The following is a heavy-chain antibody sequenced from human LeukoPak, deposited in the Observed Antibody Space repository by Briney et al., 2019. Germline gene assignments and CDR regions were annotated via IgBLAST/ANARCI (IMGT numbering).Heavy chain of an antibody. CDR2: IYYSGST. CDR1: GGSVSSGSYY. Sequence: SETLSLTCTVSGGSVSSGSYYWSWIRQPPGKGLEWIGYIYYSGSTNYNPSLKSRVTISVDTSKNQFSLKLSSVTAADTAVYYCARSPHFDFLSWKGYWGQGTFVPVSS. V-gene: IGHV4-61*01. D-gene: IGHD3-3*01. J-gene: IGHJ4*02. CDR3: ARSPHFDFLSWKGY.